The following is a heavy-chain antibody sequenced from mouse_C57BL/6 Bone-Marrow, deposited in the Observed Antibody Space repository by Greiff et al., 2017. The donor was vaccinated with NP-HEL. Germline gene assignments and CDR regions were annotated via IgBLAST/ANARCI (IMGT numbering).Heavy chain of an antibody. CDR2: ISYGGSYT. V-gene: IGHV5-4*03. D-gene: IGHD1-1*01. CDR1: GFTFSSYA. Sequence: DVKLVESGGGLVKPGGSLKLSCAASGFTFSSYAMSWVRQTPEKRLEWVATISYGGSYTYYPANVKGRFTISRDNAKNNLYLQMSHLKSEDTAMYYCARVHYYGSRVDYWGQGTTLTVSS. J-gene: IGHJ2*01. CDR3: ARVHYYGSRVDY.